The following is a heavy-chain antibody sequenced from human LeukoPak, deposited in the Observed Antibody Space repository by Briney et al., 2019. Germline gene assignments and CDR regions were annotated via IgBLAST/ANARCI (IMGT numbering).Heavy chain of an antibody. Sequence: PGGSLRLSCAASGYSFSTYAMSWARQAPGKGLEGGSTISGSGGSTFYAESVKGRFTISRDNSKNTLYLQVNSLRVEDTAIYYCATTSRTIGYWGQGTLVTVSS. CDR3: ATTSRTIGY. CDR2: ISGSGGST. CDR1: GYSFSTYA. D-gene: IGHD1-14*01. J-gene: IGHJ4*02. V-gene: IGHV3-23*01.